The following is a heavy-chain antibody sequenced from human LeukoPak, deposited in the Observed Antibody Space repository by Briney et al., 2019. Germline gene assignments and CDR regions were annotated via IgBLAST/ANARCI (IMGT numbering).Heavy chain of an antibody. CDR2: ISGSGGST. J-gene: IGHJ4*02. D-gene: IGHD3-10*01. Sequence: GGSLRLSCAASGLTFSTYGMNWVRQAQGKGLGWVSAISGSGGSTYYADSVKGRFTISRDNSKNTLYLQMNSLRAEDTAVYYCAGRGSGSYFDYWGQGTLVTVSS. CDR3: AGRGSGSYFDY. CDR1: GLTFSTYG. V-gene: IGHV3-23*01.